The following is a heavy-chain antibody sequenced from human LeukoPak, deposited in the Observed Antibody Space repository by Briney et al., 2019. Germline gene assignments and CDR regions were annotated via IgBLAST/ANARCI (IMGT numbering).Heavy chain of an antibody. CDR3: ARESAGYSSGWTPGY. V-gene: IGHV4-61*02. J-gene: IGHJ4*02. CDR1: GGSISSGSYY. Sequence: NPSETLSLTCTVSGGSISSGSYYWSWIRQPAGKGLERIGRIYTSGSTNYNPSLKSRVTVSVDTSKNQFSLKLSSVTAADTAVYYCARESAGYSSGWTPGYWGQGTLVTVSS. CDR2: IYTSGST. D-gene: IGHD6-19*01.